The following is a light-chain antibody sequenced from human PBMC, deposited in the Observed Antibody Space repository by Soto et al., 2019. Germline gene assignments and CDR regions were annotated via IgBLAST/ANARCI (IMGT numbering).Light chain of an antibody. Sequence: EIVMTHSPATLSVSPWERATLSCRASQSVSSNLAWYQQKPGQAPRLLIYDASNRATGIPARFSGSGSGTDFTLTISSLEPEDFATYYCQQYYSYSLTFGGGTKVDIK. CDR2: DAS. V-gene: IGKV3D-15*01. CDR1: QSVSSN. J-gene: IGKJ4*01. CDR3: QQYYSYSLT.